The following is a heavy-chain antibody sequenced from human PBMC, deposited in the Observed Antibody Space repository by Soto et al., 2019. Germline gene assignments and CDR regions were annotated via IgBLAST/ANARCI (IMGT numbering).Heavy chain of an antibody. CDR2: IIPIFGTA. V-gene: IGHV1-69*12. J-gene: IGHJ4*02. CDR1: GGTFSSYA. D-gene: IGHD6-19*01. Sequence: QVQLVQSGAEVKKPGSSVKVSCKASGGTFSSYAISWVRQAPGQGLEWMGGIIPIFGTANYAQKFQGRVTITADESTSTAYMELSRLRSEDTAVYYCARGRYSSDGYYFDYWGQGTLVTVSS. CDR3: ARGRYSSDGYYFDY.